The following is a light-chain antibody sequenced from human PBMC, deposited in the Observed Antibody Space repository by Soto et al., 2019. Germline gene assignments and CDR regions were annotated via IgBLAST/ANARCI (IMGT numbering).Light chain of an antibody. CDR2: DNT. CDR3: QSFDKYLSAVV. Sequence: QSVLTQPPSVSGAPGERVTISCTGSSSDIGAGYRVRWYQQVPGTAPKLLIYDNTTRPSGVSVRFSGSKSGTSASLAISGLQAEEEADYYCQSFDKYLSAVVFGGGTKLTVL. V-gene: IGLV1-40*01. J-gene: IGLJ2*01. CDR1: SSDIGAGYR.